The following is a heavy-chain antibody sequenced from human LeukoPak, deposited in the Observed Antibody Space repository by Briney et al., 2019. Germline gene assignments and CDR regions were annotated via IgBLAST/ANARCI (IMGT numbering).Heavy chain of an antibody. CDR1: GFTFSSYW. CDR3: ARDMSSSWYYYMDV. D-gene: IGHD6-13*01. Sequence: PGGSLGLSCAASGFTFSSYWMSWVRQAPGKGLEWVANIKQDGSEKYYVDSVKGRFTISRDNAKNSLYLQMNSLRAEDTAVYYCARDMSSSWYYYMDVWGKGTTVTVSS. CDR2: IKQDGSEK. V-gene: IGHV3-7*01. J-gene: IGHJ6*03.